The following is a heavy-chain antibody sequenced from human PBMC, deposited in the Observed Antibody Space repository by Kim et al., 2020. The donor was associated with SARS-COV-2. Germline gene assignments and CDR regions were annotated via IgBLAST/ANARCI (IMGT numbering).Heavy chain of an antibody. CDR3: AKDIGYGSGSPDY. J-gene: IGHJ4*02. CDR1: GFTFDDYA. D-gene: IGHD3-10*01. V-gene: IGHV3-9*01. CDR2: ISWNSGSI. Sequence: GGSPTLSCAASGFTFDDYAMHWVRQAPGKGLEWVSGISWNSGSIGYADSVKGRFTISRDNAKNSLYLQMNSLRAEDTALYYCAKDIGYGSGSPDYWGQGTLVTVSS.